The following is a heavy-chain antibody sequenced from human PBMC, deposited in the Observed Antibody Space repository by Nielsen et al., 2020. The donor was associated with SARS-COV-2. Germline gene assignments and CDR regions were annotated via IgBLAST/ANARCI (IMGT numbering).Heavy chain of an antibody. D-gene: IGHD3-3*01. J-gene: IGHJ3*02. V-gene: IGHV3-9*01. Sequence: SLKISCAASGFTFDDYAMHWVRQAPGKGLEWVSGISWNSGSIGYADSVKGRFTISRDNAKNSLYLQMNSLRAEDTALYYCAKDPYYDFWSGSAGGAFDIWGQGTKVTVSS. CDR2: ISWNSGSI. CDR3: AKDPYYDFWSGSAGGAFDI. CDR1: GFTFDDYA.